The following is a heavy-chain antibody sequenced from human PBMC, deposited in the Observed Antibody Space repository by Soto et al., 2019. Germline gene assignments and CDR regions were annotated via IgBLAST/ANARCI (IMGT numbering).Heavy chain of an antibody. CDR1: GGTFSSYA. CDR3: ARDCISTSCFHYYGMDV. Sequence: QVQLVQSGAEVKKPGSSVKVSCKASGGTFSSYAISWVRQAPGQGLEWMGGIIPIFGTANYAQKFQGRVTITADESTSTAYMELSSLRSEDTAMYYWARDCISTSCFHYYGMDVWGQGTTVTVSS. CDR2: IIPIFGTA. V-gene: IGHV1-69*12. D-gene: IGHD2-2*01. J-gene: IGHJ6*02.